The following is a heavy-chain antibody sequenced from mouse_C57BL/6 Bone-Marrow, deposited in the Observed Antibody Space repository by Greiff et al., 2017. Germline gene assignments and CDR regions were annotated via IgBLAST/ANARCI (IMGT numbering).Heavy chain of an antibody. CDR3: VRDSRGGAMDY. CDR2: ISSKSSNYAT. V-gene: IGHV10-3*01. CDR1: GFTFNTYA. Sequence: DVKLVESGGGLVQPKGSLKLSCAASGFTFNTYAMHWVRQAPGKGLEWVARISSKSSNYATYYADSVKDRFTISRDDSQSMLYLQMNNLKTEDTAMYYCVRDSRGGAMDYWGQGTSVTVSS. J-gene: IGHJ4*01.